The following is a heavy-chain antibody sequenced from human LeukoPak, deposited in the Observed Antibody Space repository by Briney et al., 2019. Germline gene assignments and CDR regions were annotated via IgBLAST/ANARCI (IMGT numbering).Heavy chain of an antibody. V-gene: IGHV3-66*01. CDR3: ARDNPVTYYYDSSGSSPGAFDI. J-gene: IGHJ3*02. Sequence: GGSLRLSCAASGFTVSSNYMSWVRQAPGKGPEWVSVIYSGGSTYYADSVKGRFTISRDNSKNTLYLQMNSLRAEDTAVYYCARDNPVTYYYDSSGSSPGAFDIWGQGTMVTVSS. CDR2: IYSGGST. CDR1: GFTVSSNY. D-gene: IGHD3-22*01.